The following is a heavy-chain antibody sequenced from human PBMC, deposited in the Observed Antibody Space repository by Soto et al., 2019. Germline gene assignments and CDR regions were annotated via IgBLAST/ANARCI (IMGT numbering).Heavy chain of an antibody. CDR3: ARDYDFWSGLGFGAFDI. Sequence: QVQLVESGGGVVQPGRSLRLSCAASGFTFSSYAMHWVRQAPGKGLEWVAVISYDGSNKYYADSVKGRFTISRDNSKNTLYLQMNRLRDEDTAGYYCARDYDFWSGLGFGAFDIWGQGTMVTVSS. J-gene: IGHJ3*02. CDR2: ISYDGSNK. D-gene: IGHD3-3*01. V-gene: IGHV3-30-3*01. CDR1: GFTFSSYA.